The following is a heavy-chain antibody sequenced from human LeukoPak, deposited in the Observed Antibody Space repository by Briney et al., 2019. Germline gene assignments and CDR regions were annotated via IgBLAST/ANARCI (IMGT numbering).Heavy chain of an antibody. J-gene: IGHJ4*02. CDR2: IIPIFGTA. V-gene: IGHV1-69*05. CDR3: AREYYYDSPHC. CDR1: GGTFSSYA. D-gene: IGHD3-22*01. Sequence: ASVKVSCKASGGTFSSYAISWVRQAPGQGLEWMGRIIPIFGTANYAQKFQGRVTITTDDSTSTAYMELSSLRSEDTAVYYCAREYYYDSPHCWGQGTLVTVSS.